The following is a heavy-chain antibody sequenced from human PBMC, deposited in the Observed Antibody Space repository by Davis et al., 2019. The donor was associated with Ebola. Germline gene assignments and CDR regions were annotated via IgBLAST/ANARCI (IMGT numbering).Heavy chain of an antibody. V-gene: IGHV4-30-2*02. J-gene: IGHJ6*02. CDR1: GGSISSGGYS. CDR2: IYHSGST. CDR3: ARQVIEQWLIRSYYYYYGMDV. Sequence: MPSETLSLTCAVSGGSISSGGYSWSWIRQPPGKGLEWIRYIYHSGSTYYNPSLKSRVTISVDTSKNQFSLKLSSVTAADTAVYYCARQVIEQWLIRSYYYYYGMDVWGQGTTVTVSS. D-gene: IGHD6-19*01.